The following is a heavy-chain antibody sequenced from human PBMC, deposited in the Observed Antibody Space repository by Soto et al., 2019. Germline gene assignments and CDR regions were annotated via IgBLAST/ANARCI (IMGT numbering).Heavy chain of an antibody. Sequence: ETLSLAGPVPGGSMSRYYWTWIRQPPGKGLEWIGNIHYTGSTNYNPSLKSRVTILLGTSTSQFSLKVSSVTAADTAVYYCARDLTISSTDGPLDPWGHGTLVNVSS. CDR1: GGSMSRYY. CDR3: ARDLTISSTDGPLDP. V-gene: IGHV4-59*01. CDR2: IHYTGST. J-gene: IGHJ5*02. D-gene: IGHD1-1*01.